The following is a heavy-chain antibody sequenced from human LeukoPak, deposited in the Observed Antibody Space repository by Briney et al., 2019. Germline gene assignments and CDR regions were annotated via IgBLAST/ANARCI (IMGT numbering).Heavy chain of an antibody. CDR2: INHSGST. Sequence: SETLSLTCAVYGGSFSGYYWSWIRQPPGKGLEWIGEINHSGSTNYNPSLKSRVTISVDTSKNQFSLKLSSVTAADTAVYYCARGGESNSWYQYWGQGTLVTVSS. CDR1: GGSFSGYY. V-gene: IGHV4-34*01. CDR3: ARGGESNSWYQY. D-gene: IGHD6-13*01. J-gene: IGHJ4*02.